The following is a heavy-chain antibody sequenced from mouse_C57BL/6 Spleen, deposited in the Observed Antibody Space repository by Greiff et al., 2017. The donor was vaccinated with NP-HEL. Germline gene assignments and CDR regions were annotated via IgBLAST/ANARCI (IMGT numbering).Heavy chain of an antibody. V-gene: IGHV1-80*01. CDR1: GYAFSSYW. D-gene: IGHD1-1*01. J-gene: IGHJ3*01. Sequence: VKLQESGAELVKPGASVKISCKASGYAFSSYWMNWVKQRPGKGLEWIGQIYPGDGDTNYNGKFKGKATLTADKSSSTAYMQLSSLTSEDSAVYFCARSGDGSSHVGFAYWGQGTLVTVSA. CDR3: ARSGDGSSHVGFAY. CDR2: IYPGDGDT.